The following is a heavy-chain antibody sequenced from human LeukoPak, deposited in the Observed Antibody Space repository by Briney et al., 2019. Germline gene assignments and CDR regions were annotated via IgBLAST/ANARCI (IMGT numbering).Heavy chain of an antibody. Sequence: AGGSLRLSCAASGFTFSCYGMHWVRQAPGKGLEWVAFIRYDGSNKYYADSVKGRFTISRDNSKNTLYLQMNSLRAEDTAVYYCAKDVLPRGFDAFDIWGQGTMVTVSS. V-gene: IGHV3-30*02. CDR3: AKDVLPRGFDAFDI. D-gene: IGHD3-10*01. J-gene: IGHJ3*02. CDR1: GFTFSCYG. CDR2: IRYDGSNK.